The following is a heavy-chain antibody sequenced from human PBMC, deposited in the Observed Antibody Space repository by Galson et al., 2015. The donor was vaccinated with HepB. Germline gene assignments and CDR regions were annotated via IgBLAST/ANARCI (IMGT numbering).Heavy chain of an antibody. J-gene: IGHJ6*02. CDR2: IYYSGST. CDR3: ARGFFGVVTDKRYYYYGMDV. V-gene: IGHV4-59*01. CDR1: GGSISSYY. D-gene: IGHD3-3*01. Sequence: ETLSLTCTVSGGSISSYYWSWIRQPPGKGLEWLGYIYYSGSTNYNPSLKSRVTISVDTSKNQFSLKLSSVTAADTAVYYCARGFFGVVTDKRYYYYGMDVWGQGTTVTVSS.